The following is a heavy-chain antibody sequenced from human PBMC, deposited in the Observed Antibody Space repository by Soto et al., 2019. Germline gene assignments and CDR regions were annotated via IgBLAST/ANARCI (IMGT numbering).Heavy chain of an antibody. D-gene: IGHD2-21*02. CDR3: ARVCGGDCGKAFEL. Sequence: QVQLVESGGGVVQPGRSLRLSCAASGFTFSAYGIHWVRQAPGKGLEWVATISFDSRDKLYVDSMNGRLTISRENSRNTVYLQMDSLRAEDTAVYHCARVCGGDCGKAFELWGQGTVVAVSP. J-gene: IGHJ3*01. CDR1: GFTFSAYG. V-gene: IGHV3-33*05. CDR2: ISFDSRDK.